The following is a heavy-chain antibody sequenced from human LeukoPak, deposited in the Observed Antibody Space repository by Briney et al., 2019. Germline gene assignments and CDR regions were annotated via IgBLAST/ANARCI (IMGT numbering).Heavy chain of an antibody. J-gene: IGHJ4*02. CDR1: GFTFNSYA. CDR2: ISGSGAST. D-gene: IGHD3-10*01. CDR3: ANNYYGSVSYNNPRGY. Sequence: LTGGSLRLSCAASGFTFNSYAMSWVRQAPGKGLEWVSAISGSGASTYYADSVKGRFTISRDNSKNTLYLQMNSLRAEDTAVYYCANNYYGSVSYNNPRGYWGQGTLVTVSS. V-gene: IGHV3-23*01.